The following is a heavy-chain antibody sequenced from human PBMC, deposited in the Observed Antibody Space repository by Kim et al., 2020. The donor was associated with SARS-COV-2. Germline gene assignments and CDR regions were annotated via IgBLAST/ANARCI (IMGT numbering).Heavy chain of an antibody. CDR2: IYYSGST. CDR1: GGSISSSSYY. D-gene: IGHD6-13*01. CDR3: ARYSSSWYSPEQRFDY. J-gene: IGHJ4*01. Sequence: SETLSLTCTVSGGSISSSSYYWGWIRQPPGKGLEWIGSIYYSGSTYYNPSLKSRVTISVDTSKNQFSLKLSSVTAADTAVYYCARYSSSWYSPEQRFDY. V-gene: IGHV4-39*01.